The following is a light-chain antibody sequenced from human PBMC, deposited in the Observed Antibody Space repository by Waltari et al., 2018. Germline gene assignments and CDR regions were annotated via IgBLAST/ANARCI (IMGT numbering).Light chain of an antibody. CDR1: QSVGKS. CDR3: QHYVNLPVT. V-gene: IGKV3-20*01. J-gene: IGKJ1*01. Sequence: EIVLTQSPGTLSLSPGERATLSCRASQSVGKSLAWYQQRPGQAPRLLLYEASNRATGTPGRFSGSGFGTDFSLAISSLEPEDFAVYFCQHYVNLPVTFGQGTKVEI. CDR2: EAS.